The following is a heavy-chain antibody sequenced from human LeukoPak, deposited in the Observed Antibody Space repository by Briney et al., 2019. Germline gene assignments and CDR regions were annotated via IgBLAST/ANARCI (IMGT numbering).Heavy chain of an antibody. CDR3: ARADSSGYSLDENFDY. CDR2: IIPIFAIV. CDR1: GGTLGSYA. Sequence: ASVKVSCKASGGTLGSYALNWVRQAPGQGLEWIGRIIPIFAIVNYAQNFQGRVTITADKSTNTAYMELSSLRFEDTAFYYCARADSSGYSLDENFDYWGQGTLVTVSS. V-gene: IGHV1-69*04. D-gene: IGHD3-22*01. J-gene: IGHJ4*02.